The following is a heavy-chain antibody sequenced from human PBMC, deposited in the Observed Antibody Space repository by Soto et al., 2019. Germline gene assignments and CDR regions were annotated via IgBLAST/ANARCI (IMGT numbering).Heavy chain of an antibody. CDR1: GGSISSYY. V-gene: IGHV4-59*01. D-gene: IGHD6-13*01. CDR3: ARDRLAAAATRYRWFDP. Sequence: SETLSLTCTVSGGSISSYYLSWIRQPPGRGLEWIGYIYYSGSTNYNPSLKSRVTITVDTSKNQFSLKLSSVTAADTAVYYCARDRLAAAATRYRWFDPWGQGTLVTVSS. J-gene: IGHJ5*02. CDR2: IYYSGST.